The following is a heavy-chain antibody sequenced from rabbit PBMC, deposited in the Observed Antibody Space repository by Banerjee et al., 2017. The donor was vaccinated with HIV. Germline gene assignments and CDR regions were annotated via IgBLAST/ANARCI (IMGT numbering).Heavy chain of an antibody. D-gene: IGHD1-1*01. CDR1: GFSFSSYYY. V-gene: IGHV1S43*01. J-gene: IGHJ4*01. CDR3: ARSIYASSSGYPNYFNL. CDR2: IDPGFGIT. Sequence: QEQLEESGGGLVKPEGSLTLTCTASGFSFSSYYYMCWVRQAPGKGLEWIGYIDPGFGITYYASWVNGRFTISSQNAQNTLYLQLNSLTAADTATYFCARSIYASSSGYPNYFNLWGPGTLVTVS.